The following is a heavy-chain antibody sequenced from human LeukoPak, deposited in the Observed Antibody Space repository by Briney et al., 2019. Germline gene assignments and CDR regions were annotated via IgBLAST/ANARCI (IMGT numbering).Heavy chain of an antibody. V-gene: IGHV3-48*01. CDR3: ASRAHFWSGPGG. CDR1: AFTLSNYA. D-gene: IGHD3-3*02. J-gene: IGHJ4*02. CDR2: ISSSSSTI. Sequence: GGSLRLSCAGSAFTLSNYAINWVRQAPGKGPEWLSYISSSSSTILYADSVKGRFTISRDNAKNSLYLQMNSLRAEDTAVYYCASRAHFWSGPGGWGQGTLVTVSS.